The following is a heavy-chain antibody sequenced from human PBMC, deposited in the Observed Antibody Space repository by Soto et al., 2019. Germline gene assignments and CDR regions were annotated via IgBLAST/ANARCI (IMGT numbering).Heavy chain of an antibody. CDR3: ARDLDPTLSYVWLDS. Sequence: QVQLVQSGAEVKKPGASVKVSCEASGYTFTTYAIHWVRQAPGQRPEWMAWINTNNGYTKYSQKFQDRVTITRDTSASVVSMEVSSLRSEDTAIYYCARDLDPTLSYVWLDSWGQGTLVTVSS. D-gene: IGHD3-16*01. CDR2: INTNNGYT. CDR1: GYTFTTYA. J-gene: IGHJ5*01. V-gene: IGHV1-3*04.